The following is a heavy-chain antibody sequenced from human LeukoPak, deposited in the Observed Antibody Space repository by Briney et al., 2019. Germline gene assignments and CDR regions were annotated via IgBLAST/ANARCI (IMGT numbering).Heavy chain of an antibody. D-gene: IGHD3-22*01. V-gene: IGHV4-30-4*01. Sequence: TSETLSLACTVSGGSISSGDYYWSWIRQPPGKGLEWIGYIYYSGSTYYNPSLKSRVTISVDTSKNQFSLKLSSVTAADTAVYYCARGYYYDSSGYYPEAFDIWGQGTMVTVSS. J-gene: IGHJ3*02. CDR3: ARGYYYDSSGYYPEAFDI. CDR1: GGSISSGDYY. CDR2: IYYSGST.